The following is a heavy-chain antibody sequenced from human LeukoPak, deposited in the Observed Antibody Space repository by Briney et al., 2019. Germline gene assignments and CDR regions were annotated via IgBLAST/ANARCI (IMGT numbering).Heavy chain of an antibody. CDR2: MNPNSGNT. Sequence: ASVKVSCKASGYTFTSYDINWVRQATGQGLEWMGWMNPNSGNTGYAQKFQGRVTMTRNTSISTAYMELSSLRSEDTAVYYCARPPTITMVRGVPSYYYYYMDVWGKGTTVTISS. J-gene: IGHJ6*03. V-gene: IGHV1-8*01. CDR3: ARPPTITMVRGVPSYYYYYMDV. D-gene: IGHD3-10*01. CDR1: GYTFTSYD.